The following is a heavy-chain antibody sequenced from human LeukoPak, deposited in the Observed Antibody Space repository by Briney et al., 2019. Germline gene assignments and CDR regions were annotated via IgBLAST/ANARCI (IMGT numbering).Heavy chain of an antibody. J-gene: IGHJ4*02. Sequence: SETLSLTCAVYGGSFSGYYWSWIRQPPGKGLEWIGEINHSGSTNYNPSLKSRVTISVDTSKNQFSRKLSSVTAADTAVYYCARGVDTAMVVFDYWGQGTLVTVSS. D-gene: IGHD5-18*01. CDR1: GGSFSGYY. CDR3: ARGVDTAMVVFDY. V-gene: IGHV4-34*01. CDR2: INHSGST.